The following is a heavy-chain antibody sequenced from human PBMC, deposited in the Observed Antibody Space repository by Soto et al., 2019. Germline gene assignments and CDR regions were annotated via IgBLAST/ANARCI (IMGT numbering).Heavy chain of an antibody. CDR3: AKGFSSGWYVDS. Sequence: QVQLQESGPGLVKPSGTLSLTCSVSGGSVSSDAYYWSWIRQPPGKTLEWIGFILSGGGTSTNPPRRSRLSTSVDTSRNQFSLRLTSVTASDTGVYFCAKGFSSGWYVDSWGRGTLVTVSS. D-gene: IGHD6-19*01. V-gene: IGHV4-61*08. CDR1: GGSVSSDAYY. J-gene: IGHJ4*02. CDR2: ILSGGGT.